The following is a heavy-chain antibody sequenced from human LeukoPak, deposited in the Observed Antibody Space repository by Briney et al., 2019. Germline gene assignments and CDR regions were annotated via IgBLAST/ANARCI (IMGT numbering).Heavy chain of an antibody. D-gene: IGHD5-12*01. V-gene: IGHV3-48*03. Sequence: PGGSLRLSCAASGFTFSSYEMNWVRQAPGKGLEWVSYISSSGSTIYYADSVKGRFTISRDNAKNSPYLQMNSLRAEDTAVYYCARDSGYDYNWGQGTLVAVSS. CDR2: ISSSGSTI. J-gene: IGHJ4*02. CDR1: GFTFSSYE. CDR3: ARDSGYDYN.